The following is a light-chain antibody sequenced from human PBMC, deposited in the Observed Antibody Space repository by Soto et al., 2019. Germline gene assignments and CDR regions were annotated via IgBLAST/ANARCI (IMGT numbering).Light chain of an antibody. Sequence: EIVMTQSPATLSLSPGERATLSCRASQSVSSNLAWYQQKPGQAPRLLIYGASNRATGIPARFSGSGSGTKFSLTIISLQSEDFSVYYCQQYNNWPPLTFGGGTNVEIK. J-gene: IGKJ4*01. CDR3: QQYNNWPPLT. CDR2: GAS. V-gene: IGKV3-15*01. CDR1: QSVSSN.